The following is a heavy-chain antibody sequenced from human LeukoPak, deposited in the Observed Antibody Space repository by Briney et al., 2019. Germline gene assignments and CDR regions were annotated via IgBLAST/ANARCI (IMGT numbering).Heavy chain of an antibody. J-gene: IGHJ4*02. Sequence: SETLSLTCTVSGGSISSSSYYWGWIRQPPGKGLEWIGSIYYSGSTYYNPSLKSRVTISVDTSKNQFSLKLSSVTAADTAVYYCARRYVAGHEGYFDYWGQGTLVTVSS. CDR2: IYYSGST. D-gene: IGHD6-19*01. CDR1: GGSISSSSYY. CDR3: ARRYVAGHEGYFDY. V-gene: IGHV4-39*01.